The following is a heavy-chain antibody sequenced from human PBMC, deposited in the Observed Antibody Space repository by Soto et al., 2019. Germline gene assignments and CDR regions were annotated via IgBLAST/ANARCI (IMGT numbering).Heavy chain of an antibody. D-gene: IGHD1-1*01. CDR2: ISSSSNNM. J-gene: IGHJ4*02. CDR3: ARDLASATGTFDY. Sequence: EVQLVESGGGLVKPGGSLRLSCAGSGFTFSGYSMNWVRQAPGKALEWVSSISSSSNNMYYTDSVKGRFTMSRGNAKNSLYLQMTSLRVDDTAVYYCARDLASATGTFDYWGQVTLVTVSS. V-gene: IGHV3-21*02. CDR1: GFTFSGYS.